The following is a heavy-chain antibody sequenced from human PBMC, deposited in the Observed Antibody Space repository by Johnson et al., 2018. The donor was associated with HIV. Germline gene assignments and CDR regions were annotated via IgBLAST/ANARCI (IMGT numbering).Heavy chain of an antibody. J-gene: IGHJ3*02. CDR2: ISYDGTNK. CDR3: AKSTWELRHLDAFDI. CDR1: GFTFRSYA. Sequence: VQLVESGGGVVQPGRSLRLSCAASGFTFRSYAIHWVRQAPGKGLEWVAVISYDGTNKYSADSVKGRFTISRDNSKNTLYLQMNSLRAEDTAVYYCAKSTWELRHLDAFDIWGQGTMVTVSS. V-gene: IGHV3-30-3*02. D-gene: IGHD1-26*01.